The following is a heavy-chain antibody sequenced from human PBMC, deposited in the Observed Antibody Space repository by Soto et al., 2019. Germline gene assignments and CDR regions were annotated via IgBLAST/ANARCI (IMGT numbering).Heavy chain of an antibody. CDR1: GYTFTSYG. V-gene: IGHV1-18*01. D-gene: IGHD3-22*01. CDR2: ISAYNGNT. CDR3: ARVKGSGYHNWFDP. Sequence: GASVKVSCKASGYTFTSYGISWVRQALGQGLEWMGWISAYNGNTNYAQKLQGRVTMTTDTSTSTAYMELRSLRSDDTAVYYCARVKGSGYHNWFDPWGQGTLVTVSS. J-gene: IGHJ5*02.